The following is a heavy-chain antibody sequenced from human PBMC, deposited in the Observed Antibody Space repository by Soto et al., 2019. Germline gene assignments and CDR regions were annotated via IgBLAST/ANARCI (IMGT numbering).Heavy chain of an antibody. D-gene: IGHD4-17*01. CDR1: GFTFSSYA. V-gene: IGHV3-64*01. CDR3: ARAPYGDSAFDI. Sequence: PGGSLRLTCAASGFTFSSYAMHWVRQAPGKGLEYVSAISSNGGSTYYANSVKGRFTISRDNSKNTLYLQMGSLRAEDMAVYYCARAPYGDSAFDIWGQGTMVTVSS. J-gene: IGHJ3*02. CDR2: ISSNGGST.